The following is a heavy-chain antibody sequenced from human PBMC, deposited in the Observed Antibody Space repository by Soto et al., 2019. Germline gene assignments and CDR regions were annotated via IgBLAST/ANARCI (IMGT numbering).Heavy chain of an antibody. CDR3: AKALGLYCGGDCFDAFDV. Sequence: EVQLLESGGGLVQPGGSLRLSCAASGLTFNSYAMTWVRQAPGRGLEWVSGVDGSGFTSYHADSVKGRFTISRDNSKNQLYLQMNSLRAEDTAVYYCAKALGLYCGGDCFDAFDVWGQVAMVSVSS. J-gene: IGHJ3*01. CDR2: VDGSGFTS. CDR1: GLTFNSYA. V-gene: IGHV3-23*01. D-gene: IGHD2-21*02.